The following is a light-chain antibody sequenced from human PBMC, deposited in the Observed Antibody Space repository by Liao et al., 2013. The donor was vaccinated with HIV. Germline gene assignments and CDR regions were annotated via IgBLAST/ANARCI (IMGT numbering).Light chain of an antibody. Sequence: SYELTQPPSVSVSPGQAASITCSGDKLGDKYACWYQQKPGQSPVLVIYQDSQRPSGIPERFSGSNSGNTATLTISGTQAMDEADYYCQARDSNTVVFGGGTKLTVL. CDR3: QARDSNTVV. V-gene: IGLV3-1*01. CDR2: QDS. CDR1: KLGDKY. J-gene: IGLJ2*01.